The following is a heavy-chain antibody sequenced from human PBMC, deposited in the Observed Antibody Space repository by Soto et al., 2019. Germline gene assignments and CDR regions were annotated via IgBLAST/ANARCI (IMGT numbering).Heavy chain of an antibody. CDR2: VIPLFGAT. D-gene: IGHD6-13*01. V-gene: IGHV1-69*01. CDR1: GATLSNYA. CDR3: ARAAAPGTRTSHCDY. Sequence: QVHLVQSGAEVKKPGSSVKVSCKISGATLSNYAVNWLRQAPGHGLEWVGGVIPLFGATYYTQKFQGRATITADEFTTTAYLELSRLTSEDTSIYFWARAAAPGTRTSHCDYWGQGTLITVSS. J-gene: IGHJ4*02.